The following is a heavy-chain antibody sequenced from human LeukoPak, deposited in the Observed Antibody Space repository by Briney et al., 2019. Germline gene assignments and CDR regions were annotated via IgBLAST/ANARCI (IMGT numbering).Heavy chain of an antibody. J-gene: IGHJ4*02. CDR1: GYTFAGYY. Sequence: ASVNVSCKASGYTFAGYYMHWVRQAPGQGLEWMGWISPNSGGTNYAQKFQGRVTMTRDTSISTAYMELSRLRSDDTAVYYCARDLMVGAADGDFWGQGTLVSVPS. D-gene: IGHD2-15*01. V-gene: IGHV1-2*02. CDR3: ARDLMVGAADGDF. CDR2: ISPNSGGT.